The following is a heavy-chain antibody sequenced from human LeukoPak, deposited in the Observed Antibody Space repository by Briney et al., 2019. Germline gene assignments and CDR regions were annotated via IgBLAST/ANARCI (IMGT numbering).Heavy chain of an antibody. J-gene: IGHJ4*02. V-gene: IGHV3-48*04. CDR2: ISSSGSTI. CDR3: ARDSQTMVVAATMDY. Sequence: PGGSLRLSCAASGFTFINAWMAWVRQAPGKRLEWVSYISSSGSTIYYADSVKGRFTISRDNAKNSLYLQMNSLRAEDTAVYYCARDSQTMVVAATMDYWGQGTLVTVSS. CDR1: GFTFINAW. D-gene: IGHD2-15*01.